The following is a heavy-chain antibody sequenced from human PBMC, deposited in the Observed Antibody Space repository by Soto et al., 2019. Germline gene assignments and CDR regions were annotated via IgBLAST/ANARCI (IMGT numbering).Heavy chain of an antibody. CDR1: RFTFTSYA. CDR2: ISASGGAA. J-gene: IGHJ4*02. Sequence: GGSLRLSCVASRFTFTSYAMSWVRQAPGKGLEWVAAISASGGAAIHADSVKGRLTISRDNSKNTLYLQMNGLRAEDTAVYYCAKDVEGGSLFRGAFDYWGQGTQVTVSS. CDR3: AKDVEGGSLFRGAFDY. V-gene: IGHV3-23*01. D-gene: IGHD1-26*01.